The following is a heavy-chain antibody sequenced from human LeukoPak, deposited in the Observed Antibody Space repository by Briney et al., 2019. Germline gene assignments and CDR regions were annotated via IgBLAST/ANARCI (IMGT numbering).Heavy chain of an antibody. D-gene: IGHD3-10*01. Sequence: PGGSLRLSCAASGFTVSSNYMSWVRQAPGKGLEWVSVIYSGGSTYYADSVKGRFTISRDNSKNTLYLQMNSLRAEDTAVYYCARRGFTYYFDYWGQGTLVTVSS. J-gene: IGHJ4*02. V-gene: IGHV3-66*04. CDR3: ARRGFTYYFDY. CDR1: GFTVSSNY. CDR2: IYSGGST.